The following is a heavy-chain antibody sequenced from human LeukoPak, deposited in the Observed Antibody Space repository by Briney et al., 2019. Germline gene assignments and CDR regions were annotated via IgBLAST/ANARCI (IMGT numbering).Heavy chain of an antibody. CDR2: VDHSDST. Sequence: PSETLSLTCAVYGGSFSNDKWSWIRQPPGKGLEWIGEVDHSDSTDYNPSLKSRVTIAVGTSKNQFSLKLTSVTAADTAVYYCARVAGYYNILTAYLNYYYYYMDVWGKGTTVTVS. J-gene: IGHJ6*03. CDR1: GGSFSNDK. D-gene: IGHD3-9*01. V-gene: IGHV4-34*01. CDR3: ARVAGYYNILTAYLNYYYYYMDV.